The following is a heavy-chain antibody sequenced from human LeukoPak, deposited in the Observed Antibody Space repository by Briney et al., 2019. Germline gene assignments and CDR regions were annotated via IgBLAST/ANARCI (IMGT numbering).Heavy chain of an antibody. CDR3: ARGGSYLSAFDI. J-gene: IGHJ3*02. Sequence: GGSLRLSCAASGFTVSSNYMSWVRQAPGKGLEWVSIIYSGGSTFYADSAKGRFTISRDNSKNTLYLQMNSLRAEDTAVYYCARGGSYLSAFDIWSQGTMVTVSS. CDR2: IYSGGST. D-gene: IGHD1-26*01. V-gene: IGHV3-53*01. CDR1: GFTVSSNY.